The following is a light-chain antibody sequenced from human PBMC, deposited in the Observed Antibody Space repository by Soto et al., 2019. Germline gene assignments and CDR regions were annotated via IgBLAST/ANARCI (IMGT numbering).Light chain of an antibody. CDR3: QQRSNWRTWT. CDR1: QSVSSSY. V-gene: IGKV3-11*01. Sequence: EIVLTQSPGTLSLSPGERATLSCRASQSVSSSYLVWYQQRPGQAPRLLIYDASHRATGIPARFSGSGSGTDFTLTISSLEPEDFAVYYCQQRSNWRTWTFGQGTKVDI. J-gene: IGKJ1*01. CDR2: DAS.